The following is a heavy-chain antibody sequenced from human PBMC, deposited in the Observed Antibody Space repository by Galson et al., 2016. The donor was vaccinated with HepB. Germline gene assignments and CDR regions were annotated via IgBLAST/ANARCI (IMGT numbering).Heavy chain of an antibody. J-gene: IGHJ6*02. CDR3: AREVEGLDI. CDR2: ITSSGNYI. Sequence: SLRLSCAASGFSFRTSVMNWVRQPPGKGLEWASSITSSGNYIQFADSLKGRFTISRDNARNSLFLQMNSLRAEDTAVYYCAREVEGLDIWGQGTTVTVSS. CDR1: GFSFRTSV. V-gene: IGHV3-21*01.